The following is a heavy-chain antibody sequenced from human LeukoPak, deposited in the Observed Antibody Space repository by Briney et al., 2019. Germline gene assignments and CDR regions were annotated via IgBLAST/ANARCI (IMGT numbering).Heavy chain of an antibody. V-gene: IGHV3-30-3*01. Sequence: GSLRLSCAASGFTFSSYAMHWVRQAPGKGLEWVAVISYDGSNKYYADSVKGRFTISRDNSKNTLYLQMNSLRAEDTAVYYCARVPYYDFWSGYYTTPYYYYGMDVWGQGTTVTVSS. CDR3: ARVPYYDFWSGYYTTPYYYYGMDV. D-gene: IGHD3-3*01. J-gene: IGHJ6*02. CDR2: ISYDGSNK. CDR1: GFTFSSYA.